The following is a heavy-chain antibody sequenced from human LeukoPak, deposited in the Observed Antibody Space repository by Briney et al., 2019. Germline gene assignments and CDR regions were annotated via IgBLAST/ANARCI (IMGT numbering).Heavy chain of an antibody. D-gene: IGHD6-19*01. CDR2: ISSSGSTI. CDR3: AHPGAVAVDDAFDI. Sequence: GGSLRLSCAASGFTFSDYYMSWIRQAPGKGLEWVSYISSSGSTIYYADSVKGRFTISRDNAKNSLYLQMNSLRAEDTAVYYCAHPGAVAVDDAFDIWGQGTMVTVSS. CDR1: GFTFSDYY. J-gene: IGHJ3*02. V-gene: IGHV3-11*01.